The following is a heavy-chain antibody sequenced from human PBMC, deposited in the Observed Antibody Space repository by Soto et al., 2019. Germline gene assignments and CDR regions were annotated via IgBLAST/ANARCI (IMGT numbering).Heavy chain of an antibody. Sequence: QVQLQASGTGLVKPSENLSLSCTVSGGSISSYYWRWFRQSQVKRIEWIGYVHHSWGSSYNPSLQSIVGLERDTATSQFSMKVTCVTVTDAAAYYSARQGIGPIHGLVDGCDQGTTVTVSS. D-gene: IGHD5-18*01. CDR1: GGSISSYY. CDR2: VHHSWGS. J-gene: IGHJ6*02. V-gene: IGHV4-59*08. CDR3: ARQGIGPIHGLVDG.